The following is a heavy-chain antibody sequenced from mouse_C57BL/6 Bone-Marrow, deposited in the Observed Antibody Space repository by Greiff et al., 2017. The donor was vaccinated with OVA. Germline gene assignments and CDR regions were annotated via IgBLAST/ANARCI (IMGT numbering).Heavy chain of an antibody. D-gene: IGHD1-1*01. CDR3: ARDTTVVEGY. CDR2: IYPGDGDT. Sequence: QVQLQQSGPELVKPGASVKISCKASGYAFSSSWMNWVKQRPGKGLEWIGRIYPGDGDTNYNGKFKGKATLTADKSSSTAYMQLSSLTSEDSAVYFCARDTTVVEGYWGQGTTLTVSS. J-gene: IGHJ2*01. CDR1: GYAFSSSW. V-gene: IGHV1-82*01.